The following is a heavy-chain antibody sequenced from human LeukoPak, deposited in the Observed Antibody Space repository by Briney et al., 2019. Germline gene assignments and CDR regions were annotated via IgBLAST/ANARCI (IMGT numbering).Heavy chain of an antibody. CDR3: ARGGGLDV. D-gene: IGHD3-16*01. J-gene: IGHJ6*02. V-gene: IGHV3-7*03. CDR2: ISHNGNVN. Sequence: GGSLRLSCAASGFTFSSYWMDWARQAPGEGLEWVASISHNGNVNYYVDSVKGRFTISRDNAKNSLYLQMSNLRAEDTAVYFCARGGGLDVWGQGATVTVSS. CDR1: GFTFSSYW.